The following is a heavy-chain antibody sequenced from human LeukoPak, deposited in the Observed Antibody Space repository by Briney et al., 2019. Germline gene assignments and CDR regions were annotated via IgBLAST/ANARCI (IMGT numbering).Heavy chain of an antibody. Sequence: PGRSLRLSCAASGFTFSSYAMSWVRQAPGKGLEWVSAISGSGGSTYYADSVKGRFTISRDNSKNTLYLQMNSLRAEDTAVYYCAKEEAQQWLVRLFDYWGQGTLVTVSS. D-gene: IGHD6-19*01. J-gene: IGHJ4*02. V-gene: IGHV3-23*01. CDR1: GFTFSSYA. CDR3: AKEEAQQWLVRLFDY. CDR2: ISGSGGST.